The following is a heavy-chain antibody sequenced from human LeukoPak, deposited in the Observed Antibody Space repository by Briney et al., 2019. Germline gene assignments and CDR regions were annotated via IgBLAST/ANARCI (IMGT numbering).Heavy chain of an antibody. Sequence: SETLSLTCAVYGGSFSGYYWSWIRQPPGKGLEWIGEINHSGSTNYNPSLKSRVTISVDTSKNQFSLKLSSVTAADTAVYYCARHPPTFSIAARPRYNWFDPWGQGTLVTVSS. D-gene: IGHD6-6*01. CDR1: GGSFSGYY. CDR2: INHSGST. J-gene: IGHJ5*02. V-gene: IGHV4-34*01. CDR3: ARHPPTFSIAARPRYNWFDP.